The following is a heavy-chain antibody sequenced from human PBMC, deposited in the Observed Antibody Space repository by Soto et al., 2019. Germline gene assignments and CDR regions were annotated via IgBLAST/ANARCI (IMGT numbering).Heavy chain of an antibody. V-gene: IGHV3-21*01. Sequence: EVQLVESGGGLVKPGRSLRLSCAASGFTFSSYSMNWVRQAPGKGLEWVSSISSSSSNMYYADSVKGRFTISRDNAKNSLYLQMNSLRAGDTAVYYCARDRGSSGWYAGGWFDPWGQGTLVTVSS. CDR3: ARDRGSSGWYAGGWFDP. J-gene: IGHJ5*02. CDR2: ISSSSSNM. D-gene: IGHD6-19*01. CDR1: GFTFSSYS.